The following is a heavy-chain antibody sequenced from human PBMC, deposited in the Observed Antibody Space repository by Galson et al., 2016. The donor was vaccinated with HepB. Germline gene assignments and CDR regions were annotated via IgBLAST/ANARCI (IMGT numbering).Heavy chain of an antibody. V-gene: IGHV3-66*01. J-gene: IGHJ4*02. CDR3: LGAGGYSHY. CDR2: IYAGGNT. D-gene: IGHD3-16*01. CDR1: GFTVSGNH. Sequence: SLRLSCAVSGFTVSGNHVTWVRQAPGKGLECVSVIYAGGNTYYADSVEGRFTISRDNSKNTVYLQMNSLRAEDTGVYYCLGAGGYSHYEGQGSLVTVSS.